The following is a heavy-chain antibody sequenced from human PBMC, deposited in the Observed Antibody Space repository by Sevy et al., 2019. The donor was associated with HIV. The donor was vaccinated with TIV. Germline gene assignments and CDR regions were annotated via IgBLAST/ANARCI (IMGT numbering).Heavy chain of an antibody. CDR1: GFTVSSHY. J-gene: IGHJ4*02. V-gene: IGHV3-23*01. CDR2: LSFGCGEI. CDR3: AREGCTKPHDY. Sequence: GGSLRLSCAASGFTVSSHYMSWVRQAPGKGLEWVSTLSFGCGEINYADSVRGRFTISRDNSKSSVYLQMNNLRPEDTAVYYCAREGCTKPHDYWGQGTLVTVSS. D-gene: IGHD2-8*01.